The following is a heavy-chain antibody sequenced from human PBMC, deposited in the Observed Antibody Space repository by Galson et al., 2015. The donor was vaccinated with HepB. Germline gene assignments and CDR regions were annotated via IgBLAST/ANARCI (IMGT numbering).Heavy chain of an antibody. D-gene: IGHD4-11*01. CDR2: ISGSGGST. CDR1: GFTFSSYA. V-gene: IGHV3-23*01. J-gene: IGHJ6*02. CDR3: AKDYEPYSNYHYGMDV. Sequence: SLRLSCAASGFTFSSYAMGWVRQAPGKGLEWVSVISGSGGSTYYADSVKGRFTISRDNSKNTLYLQMNSLRAEDTAVYYCAKDYEPYSNYHYGMDVWGQGTTVTVSS.